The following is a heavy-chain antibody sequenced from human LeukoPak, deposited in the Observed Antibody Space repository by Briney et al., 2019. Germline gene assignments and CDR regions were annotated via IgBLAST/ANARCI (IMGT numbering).Heavy chain of an antibody. Sequence: ASVKVSCKASGYTFTAYYMHWVRQGPGQGLEWMGWINPNSGGTKYAQNFQGRVTMTRDTSISTAYMELSSLRSDDTAVYYCARDRGGDAFDIWGQGTMVTVSS. J-gene: IGHJ3*02. V-gene: IGHV1-2*02. D-gene: IGHD3-10*01. CDR1: GYTFTAYY. CDR3: ARDRGGDAFDI. CDR2: INPNSGGT.